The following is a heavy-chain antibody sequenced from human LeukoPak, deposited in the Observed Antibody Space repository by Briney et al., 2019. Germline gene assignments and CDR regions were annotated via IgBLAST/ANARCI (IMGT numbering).Heavy chain of an antibody. D-gene: IGHD3-9*01. V-gene: IGHV3-64*01. Sequence: GGSLRLSCAASGFTFSSYGMSWVRQAPGKGLEYVSAISSNGGSTYYANSVKGRFTISRDNSKNTLYLQMGGLRAEDMAVYYCARGGLRYFDWLLYWGQGTLVTVSS. CDR3: ARGGLRYFDWLLY. J-gene: IGHJ4*02. CDR2: ISSNGGST. CDR1: GFTFSSYG.